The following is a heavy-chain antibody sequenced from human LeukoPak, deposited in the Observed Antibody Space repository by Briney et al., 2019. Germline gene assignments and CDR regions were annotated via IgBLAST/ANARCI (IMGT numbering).Heavy chain of an antibody. Sequence: GESLKISCKGSGYRFTSQWIGWVRQMPGKGLEWMGIIYPGDSDTRYSPSFQGQVIISADKSINTAYLQWSSLKASDTAVYYCARQLAYYDSSGYPEYYFDYWGQGTLVTVSS. V-gene: IGHV5-51*01. CDR3: ARQLAYYDSSGYPEYYFDY. D-gene: IGHD3-22*01. J-gene: IGHJ4*02. CDR2: IYPGDSDT. CDR1: GYRFTSQW.